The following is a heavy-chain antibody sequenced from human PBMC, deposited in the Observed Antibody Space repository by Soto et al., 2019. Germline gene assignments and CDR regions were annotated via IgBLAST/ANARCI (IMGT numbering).Heavy chain of an antibody. CDR2: IYYSGNT. Sequence: SETLSLTCTVSGGSISSGGYYWSWIRQHPGKGLEWIGYIYYSGNTYYNPSLKSRVTISVDTSKNQFYLKLSSVTAADTDEYYCARLLFSGGSWFDPWGQGTLVTVSS. V-gene: IGHV4-31*03. CDR3: ARLLFSGGSWFDP. CDR1: GGSISSGGYY. D-gene: IGHD3-16*01. J-gene: IGHJ5*02.